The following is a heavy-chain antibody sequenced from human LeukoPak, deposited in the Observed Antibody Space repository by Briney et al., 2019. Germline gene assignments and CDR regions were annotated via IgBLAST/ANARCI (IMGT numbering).Heavy chain of an antibody. J-gene: IGHJ6*03. V-gene: IGHV1-18*01. CDR2: ISAYNGNT. Sequence: ASVKVSCKASGYTFTSYGISWVRQAPGQGLEWMGWISAYNGNTNYAQKLQGRVTMTTDTSTSTAYMELRSLRSDDTAVYYCARGPHGLRYFDWLSQTGGSYYYMDVWGKGTTVTVSS. D-gene: IGHD3-9*01. CDR1: GYTFTSYG. CDR3: ARGPHGLRYFDWLSQTGGSYYYMDV.